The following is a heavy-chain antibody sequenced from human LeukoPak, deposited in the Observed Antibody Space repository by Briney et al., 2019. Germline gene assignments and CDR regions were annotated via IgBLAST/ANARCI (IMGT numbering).Heavy chain of an antibody. D-gene: IGHD4-17*01. CDR3: AVDYGDFLFDY. CDR1: GYTFTTYD. J-gene: IGHJ4*02. V-gene: IGHV1-8*01. CDR2: INPNSGNT. Sequence: GASVKVSCKASGYTFTTYDINWVRQATGQGLEWMGWINPNSGNTGYAQKFQGRVTMTRNTSISTAYMELSSLRSEDTAVYYCAVDYGDFLFDYCGQGTLVTVSS.